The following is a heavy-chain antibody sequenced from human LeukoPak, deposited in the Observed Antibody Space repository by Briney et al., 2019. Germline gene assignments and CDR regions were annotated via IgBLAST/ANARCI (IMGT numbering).Heavy chain of an antibody. V-gene: IGHV3-21*01. Sequence: GGSLRLSCAASGFTFSRNAMNWVRQAPGKELEWVSFISSSSNYMSYADSVKGRFTISRDNAKNSLYLQMNSLRAEDTAVYYCARPLDSSNNYFDYWGQGTLVTVSA. D-gene: IGHD6-13*01. J-gene: IGHJ4*02. CDR2: ISSSSNYM. CDR3: ARPLDSSNNYFDY. CDR1: GFTFSRNA.